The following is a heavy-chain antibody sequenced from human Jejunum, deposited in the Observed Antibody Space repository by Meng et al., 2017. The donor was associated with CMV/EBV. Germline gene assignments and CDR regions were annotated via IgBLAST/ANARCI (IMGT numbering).Heavy chain of an antibody. V-gene: IGHV3-30-3*01. Sequence: SGLTFSSYAMHWVRQAPGKGLEWVAVISCDGTNKYYADSVTDRFTISRDNSKNTLYLQMNSLRAEDTAVYYCARDRGVPAAYYYFDYWGQGTLVTVSS. J-gene: IGHJ4*02. D-gene: IGHD2-2*01. CDR1: GLTFSSYA. CDR3: ARDRGVPAAYYYFDY. CDR2: ISCDGTNK.